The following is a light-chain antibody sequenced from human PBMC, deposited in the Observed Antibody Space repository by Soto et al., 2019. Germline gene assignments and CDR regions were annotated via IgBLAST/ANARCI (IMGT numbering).Light chain of an antibody. V-gene: IGKV3-15*01. CDR1: QSVSSN. J-gene: IGKJ2*01. Sequence: EIVMTQSPATLSLSPGERATLSCRASQSVSSNLAWYQRKPGQAPRLLIYGASTRATGIPARFSGRGSGTEFTLTISSLQSEDFAVYVCQQYNSWPSFGQGTKLEIK. CDR3: QQYNSWPS. CDR2: GAS.